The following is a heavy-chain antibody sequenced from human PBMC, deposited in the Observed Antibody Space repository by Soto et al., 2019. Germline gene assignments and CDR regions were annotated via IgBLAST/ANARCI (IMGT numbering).Heavy chain of an antibody. J-gene: IGHJ1*01. CDR3: ARDGGIAAHPH. CDR1: GFTFSSYA. D-gene: IGHD6-13*01. Sequence: GGSLRLSCAAAGFTFSSYAMHWVRQAPGKGLEWVAVISYDGSNKYYADSVKGRFTISRDNSKNTLYLQMNSLRAEDTAVYYCARDGGIAAHPHWGQGTLVTVSS. V-gene: IGHV3-30-3*01. CDR2: ISYDGSNK.